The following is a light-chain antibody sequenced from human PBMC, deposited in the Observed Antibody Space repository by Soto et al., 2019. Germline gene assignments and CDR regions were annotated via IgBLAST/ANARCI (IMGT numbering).Light chain of an antibody. V-gene: IGLV1-47*02. CDR3: ASWDGSLSGHV. CDR2: TNK. CDR1: SSNIGSNF. Sequence: QSVLTQPPSASGTPGPRVTISCSGSSSNIGSNFVYWYQHLPGTAPKLLIYTNKQRPSGVPDRFSGSKSGTSASLAISGLRSEDEADYDCASWDGSLSGHVFGTGTKVTVL. J-gene: IGLJ1*01.